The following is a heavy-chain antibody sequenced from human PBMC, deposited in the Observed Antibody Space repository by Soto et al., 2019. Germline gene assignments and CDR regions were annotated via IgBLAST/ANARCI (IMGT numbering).Heavy chain of an antibody. Sequence: QLQLQESGPGLVKPSETLSLTCTVSGGSISSSRHYWAWIRQPPGKGLEWIGSVFYSGRTYYNPSLQSRVTISVDTSTNQFSLNVSSVSAADTALYYCARLSFGYDMDVWGQGTTVTVSS. D-gene: IGHD3-16*01. V-gene: IGHV4-39*01. CDR3: ARLSFGYDMDV. J-gene: IGHJ6*02. CDR2: VFYSGRT. CDR1: GGSISSSRHY.